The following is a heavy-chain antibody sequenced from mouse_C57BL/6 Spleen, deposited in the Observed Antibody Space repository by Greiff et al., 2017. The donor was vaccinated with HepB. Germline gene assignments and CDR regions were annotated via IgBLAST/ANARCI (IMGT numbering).Heavy chain of an antibody. Sequence: VQLQQSGAELVKPGASVKLSCTASGFNIKDYYMHWVKQRTEQGLEWIGRIDPEDGETKYAPNFQGKATITADTSSNTAYLQLSSLTSEDTAVYYCARKTTVVPMDYWGQGTSVTVSS. D-gene: IGHD1-1*01. V-gene: IGHV14-2*01. CDR3: ARKTTVVPMDY. J-gene: IGHJ4*01. CDR1: GFNIKDYY. CDR2: IDPEDGET.